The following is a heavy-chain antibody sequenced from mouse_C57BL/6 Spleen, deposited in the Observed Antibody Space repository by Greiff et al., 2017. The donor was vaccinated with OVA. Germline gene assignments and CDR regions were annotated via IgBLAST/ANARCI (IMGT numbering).Heavy chain of an antibody. D-gene: IGHD2-10*02. CDR1: GFTFSSYA. V-gene: IGHV5-4*01. CDR3: ARAGYGNYIYAMDY. CDR2: ISDGGSYT. Sequence: EVHLVESGGGLVKPGGSLKLSCAASGFTFSSYAMSWVRQTPEKRLEWVATISDGGSYTYYPDNVKGRFTISRDNAKNNLYLQMSHLKSEDTAMYYCARAGYGNYIYAMDYWGQGTSVTVSS. J-gene: IGHJ4*01.